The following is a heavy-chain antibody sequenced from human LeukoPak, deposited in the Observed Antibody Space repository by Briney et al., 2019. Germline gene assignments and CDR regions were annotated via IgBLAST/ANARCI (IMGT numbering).Heavy chain of an antibody. Sequence: GGSLRLSCAASGFTFSSYAMHWVRQAPGKGLEWVAVISYDGSNKYYADSVKGRFTISRDNSKNTLYLQMNSLRAEDTAVYYCAWSVYDSSGYYSPLGYWGQGTLVTVSS. CDR2: ISYDGSNK. V-gene: IGHV3-30*04. D-gene: IGHD3-22*01. J-gene: IGHJ4*02. CDR1: GFTFSSYA. CDR3: AWSVYDSSGYYSPLGY.